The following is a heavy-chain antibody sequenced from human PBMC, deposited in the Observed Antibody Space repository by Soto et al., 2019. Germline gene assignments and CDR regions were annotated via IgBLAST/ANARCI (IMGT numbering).Heavy chain of an antibody. CDR1: GFTLRTYT. CDR3: VRGMNPLF. V-gene: IGHV3-21*06. Sequence: PVGSMRLSCAAFGFTLRTYTMNWVRQAPGKGLEWVSSISISSSDRYYADSVRGRFTISRDNAKNALYLQMNSLRADDTAVYFCVRGMNPLFGGQGTLVTVSS. J-gene: IGHJ4*01. CDR2: ISISSSDR.